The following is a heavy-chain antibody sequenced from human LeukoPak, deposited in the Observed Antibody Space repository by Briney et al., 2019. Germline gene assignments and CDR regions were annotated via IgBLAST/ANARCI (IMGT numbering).Heavy chain of an antibody. D-gene: IGHD3-10*01. CDR3: ARLAGIWIGEPDHDAFDI. Sequence: QPGGSLRLSCAASGFTLSSYSMNWVRQAPGKGLEWVSYISSSSGTIYYADSVKGRFTISRDNAKNSLYLQMNSLRAEDTAVYYCARLAGIWIGEPDHDAFDIWGQGTMVTVSS. V-gene: IGHV3-48*01. J-gene: IGHJ3*02. CDR1: GFTLSSYS. CDR2: ISSSSGTI.